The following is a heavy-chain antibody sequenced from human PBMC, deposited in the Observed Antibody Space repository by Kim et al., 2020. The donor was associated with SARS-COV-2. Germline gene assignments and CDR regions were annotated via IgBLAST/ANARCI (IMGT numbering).Heavy chain of an antibody. CDR2: ISGPGGRP. V-gene: IGHV3-23*01. Sequence: GGSLRLSCGASGFTFSSYAMSWVRQAPGKGLEWVASISGPGGRPTYAESVRGRFSISRDNSKNTLYLQMRSLGAEDTAVYYCAKDRYYDSTGYPTTYGG. CDR1: GFTFSSYA. D-gene: IGHD3-22*01. CDR3: AKDRYYDSTGYPTTY. J-gene: IGHJ4*01.